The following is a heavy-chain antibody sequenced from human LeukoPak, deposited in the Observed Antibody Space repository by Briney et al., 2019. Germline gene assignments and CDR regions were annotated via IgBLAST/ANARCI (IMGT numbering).Heavy chain of an antibody. CDR3: ARDGYCSSTSCFRYYYYGMDV. V-gene: IGHV3-21*01. CDR2: ISSSSSYI. CDR1: GLTFSSYS. D-gene: IGHD2-2*03. J-gene: IGHJ6*02. Sequence: GGSLRLSCAASGLTFSSYSMNWVRQAPGKGLEWVSSISSSSSYIYYADSVKGRFTISRDNAKNSLYLQMNSLRAEDTAVYYCARDGYCSSTSCFRYYYYGMDVWGQGTTVTVSS.